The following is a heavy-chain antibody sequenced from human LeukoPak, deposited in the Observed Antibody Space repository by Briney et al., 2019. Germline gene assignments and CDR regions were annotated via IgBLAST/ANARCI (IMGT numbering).Heavy chain of an antibody. V-gene: IGHV1-8*01. D-gene: IGHD6-19*01. J-gene: IGHJ4*02. Sequence: ASVKVSCKASGYTFTSYDINWVRQATGQGLEWMGWMNPNSGNTGYAQKFQGRVTMTRNTSISTAYMELSSLRAEDTAVYYCARVFSGWQCFDYWGQGTLVTVSS. CDR3: ARVFSGWQCFDY. CDR1: GYTFTSYD. CDR2: MNPNSGNT.